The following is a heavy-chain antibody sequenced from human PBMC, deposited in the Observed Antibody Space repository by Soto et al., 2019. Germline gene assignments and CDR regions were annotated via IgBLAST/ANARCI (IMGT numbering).Heavy chain of an antibody. J-gene: IGHJ4*02. V-gene: IGHV5-51*01. CDR2: IYPGDSDT. CDR1: GYSFTIYW. Sequence: GESLKISCKGSGYSFTIYWIGWVRQMPGKGLEWMGIIYPGDSDTRYSPSFQGQVAFSADKSISTAYLQWSGLKASDTAIYYCARRLSTGWFFDFWGQGTLVTVSS. D-gene: IGHD6-19*01. CDR3: ARRLSTGWFFDF.